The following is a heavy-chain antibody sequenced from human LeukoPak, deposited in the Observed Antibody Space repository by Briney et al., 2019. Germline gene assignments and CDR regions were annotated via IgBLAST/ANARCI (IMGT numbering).Heavy chain of an antibody. CDR1: GGTFSSYA. J-gene: IGHJ3*01. D-gene: IGHD2-21*02. CDR2: IIPIFGTA. Sequence: SVKVSCKASGGTFSSYAISWVRQAPGQGLEWMGGIIPIFGTANYAQKFQGRVTITADESTSTAYMELSSLRSEDTAVYYCAFCAGDCGGAFDVWGQGTMVTVSS. V-gene: IGHV1-69*13. CDR3: AFCAGDCGGAFDV.